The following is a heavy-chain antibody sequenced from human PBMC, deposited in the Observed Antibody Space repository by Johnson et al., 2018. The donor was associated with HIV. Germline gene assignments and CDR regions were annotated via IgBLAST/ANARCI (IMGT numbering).Heavy chain of an antibody. CDR2: IYSDDST. Sequence: VQLVESGGGLVQPGGSLRLSCAASGFTVSGNYMNWVRQAPGKGLEWVSVIYSDDSTYYADSVQGRFTLSRDNSQNTPYLQMNSLRAEDTAVYYCARDAPNFFHSSGVRDDAFDIWGPGTMVTVSS. CDR1: GFTVSGNY. CDR3: ARDAPNFFHSSGVRDDAFDI. D-gene: IGHD3-22*01. V-gene: IGHV3-66*01. J-gene: IGHJ3*02.